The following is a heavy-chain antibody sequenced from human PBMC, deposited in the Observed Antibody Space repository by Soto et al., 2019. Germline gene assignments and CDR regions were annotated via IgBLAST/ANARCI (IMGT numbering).Heavy chain of an antibody. CDR2: IYPGDSDT. CDR1: GYSFTSYW. J-gene: IGHJ4*02. D-gene: IGHD3-22*01. V-gene: IGHV5-51*01. Sequence: GESLKISCKGSGYSFTSYWIGWVRQMPGKGLEWMGIIYPGDSDTRYSPSFQGQVTISADKSISTAYLQWSSLKASDTAMYYCARRALRYVTHYYDSSGYYLDYFDYWGQGTLVTVSS. CDR3: ARRALRYVTHYYDSSGYYLDYFDY.